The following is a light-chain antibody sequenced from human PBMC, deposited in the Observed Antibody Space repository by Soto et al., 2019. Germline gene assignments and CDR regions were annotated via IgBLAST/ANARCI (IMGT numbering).Light chain of an antibody. CDR1: QSVSSY. V-gene: IGKV3-11*01. Sequence: EIVLTQSPATLSLSPGERATLSCRASQSVSSYLAWLQQKPGQAPRLLIYDASNRATGIPARFSGSGSGTDFTLTISSLEPEDVAVYYCQQRSKWPLTFGGGTQVEIK. CDR2: DAS. J-gene: IGKJ4*01. CDR3: QQRSKWPLT.